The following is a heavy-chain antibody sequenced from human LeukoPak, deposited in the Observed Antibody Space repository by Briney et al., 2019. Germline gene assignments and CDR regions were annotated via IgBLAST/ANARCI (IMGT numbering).Heavy chain of an antibody. CDR1: GYTFTGYY. D-gene: IGHD3-10*01. CDR3: ARARHRNTLNMVFNY. V-gene: IGHV1-2*02. CDR2: INPNSGGT. J-gene: IGHJ4*02. Sequence: ASVKVSCKASGYTFTGYYMHWVRQAPGQGLEWMGWINPNSGGTNYAQKFQGRVTMTRDTSISTAYMELSRLRSDDAAVYYCARARHRNTLNMVFNYWGQGTLVTVSS.